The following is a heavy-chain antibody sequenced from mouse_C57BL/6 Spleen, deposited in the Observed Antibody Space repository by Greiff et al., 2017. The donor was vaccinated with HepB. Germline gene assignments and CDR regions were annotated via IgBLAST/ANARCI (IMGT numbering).Heavy chain of an antibody. CDR2: IYPGSGNT. Sequence: QVQLQQSGAELVRPGASVKLSCKASGYTFTDYYINWVKQRPGQGLEWIARIYPGSGNTYYNEKFQGKATLTAEKSSSTAYMQLSSLTSEDSAVYFCARGGYYVRYFDVWGTGTTVTVAS. D-gene: IGHD2-3*01. J-gene: IGHJ1*03. V-gene: IGHV1-76*01. CDR3: ARGGYYVRYFDV. CDR1: GYTFTDYY.